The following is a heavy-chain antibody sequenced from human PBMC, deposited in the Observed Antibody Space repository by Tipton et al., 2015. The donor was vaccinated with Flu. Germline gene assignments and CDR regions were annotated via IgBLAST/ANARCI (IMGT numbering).Heavy chain of an antibody. J-gene: IGHJ6*03. CDR2: ISSSSSYI. Sequence: QLVQSGGGLVKPGGSLRLSCAASGFTFSSYSMNWVRQAPGKGLEWVSSISSSSSYIYYADSVKGRFTISRDNAKNSLYLQMNSLRAEDTAVYYCARAPIAYSGYYYYYMDVWGKGTTVTVSS. V-gene: IGHV3-21*01. D-gene: IGHD6-13*01. CDR1: GFTFSSYS. CDR3: ARAPIAYSGYYYYYMDV.